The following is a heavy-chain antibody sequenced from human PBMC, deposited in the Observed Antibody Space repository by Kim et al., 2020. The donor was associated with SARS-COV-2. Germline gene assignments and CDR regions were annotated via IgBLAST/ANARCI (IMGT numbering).Heavy chain of an antibody. Sequence: GGSLRLSCATSGFTFSNYAMSWVRQAPGKGLQWVSTITISSTGTYYADSVKGRFTISRDNSRNTLFLQMSRLRAEDTAVYYCAIPGPYDSAYYGGNYFDYWGQGTLVTVSS. CDR1: GFTFSNYA. CDR2: ITISSTGT. J-gene: IGHJ4*02. V-gene: IGHV3-23*01. D-gene: IGHD1-26*01. CDR3: AIPGPYDSAYYGGNYFDY.